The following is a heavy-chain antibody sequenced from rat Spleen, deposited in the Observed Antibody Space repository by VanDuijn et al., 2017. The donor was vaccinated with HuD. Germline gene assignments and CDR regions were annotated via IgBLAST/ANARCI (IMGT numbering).Heavy chain of an antibody. Sequence: EVQLVESGGGLVQPGRSLKLSCAASGFTFSDYAMAWVRQAPKKGLEWVATIIYDGSSTYYRDSVKGRFTISRDNAKSTLYLQMDSLRSEDTATYYCARYIPGYYVMDAWGQGASVTVSS. CDR1: GFTFSDYA. D-gene: IGHD1-4*01. J-gene: IGHJ4*01. CDR3: ARYIPGYYVMDA. CDR2: IIYDGSST. V-gene: IGHV5-17*01.